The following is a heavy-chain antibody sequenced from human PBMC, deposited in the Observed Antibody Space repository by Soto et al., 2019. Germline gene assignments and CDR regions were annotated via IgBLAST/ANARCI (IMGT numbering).Heavy chain of an antibody. CDR3: ARVSSSGRHYFDY. J-gene: IGHJ4*02. CDR1: AGSISRYY. D-gene: IGHD6-19*01. Sequence: PLETLSLTCTVSAGSISRYYWSWIRQPPGKGLEWIGYNYYSGSTNYNPSLKSRVTISVDTSKNQFSLKLSSVTAADTAVYYCARVSSSGRHYFDYWGEGTLVTLSS. CDR2: NYYSGST. V-gene: IGHV4-59*01.